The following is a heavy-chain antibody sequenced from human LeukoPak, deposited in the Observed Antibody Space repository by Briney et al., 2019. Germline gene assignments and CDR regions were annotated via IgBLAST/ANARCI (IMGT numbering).Heavy chain of an antibody. CDR3: ASNLRYFDWLPRKAFDI. J-gene: IGHJ3*02. CDR2: ISSRSSYI. Sequence: GGSLRLSCAASGFTLSSYSMNWVRQAPGKGLEWVSYISSRSSYIYYADSVKGRFTISRDNAKNSLYLQMNSLRAEDTAVYYCASNLRYFDWLPRKAFDIWGQGTMVTVSS. D-gene: IGHD3-9*01. V-gene: IGHV3-21*01. CDR1: GFTLSSYS.